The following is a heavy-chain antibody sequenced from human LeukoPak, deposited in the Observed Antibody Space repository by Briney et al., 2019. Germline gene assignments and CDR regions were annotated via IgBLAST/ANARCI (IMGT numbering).Heavy chain of an antibody. CDR1: GYTFTSYG. CDR2: ISGYNGNT. CDR3: ARGYSYGSDYYYGMDV. V-gene: IGHV1-18*01. Sequence: ASVKVSCKASGYTFTSYGISWVRQAPGQGLEWMGWISGYNGNTKYAQKVQGRVTMTTDTSTSTAYMELRSLRSDDTAVYYCARGYSYGSDYYYGMDVWGQGTTVTVS. D-gene: IGHD5-18*01. J-gene: IGHJ6*02.